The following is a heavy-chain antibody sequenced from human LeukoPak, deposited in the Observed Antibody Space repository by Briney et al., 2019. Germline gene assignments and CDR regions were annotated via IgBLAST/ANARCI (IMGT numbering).Heavy chain of an antibody. CDR1: GFTFSSYA. J-gene: IGHJ3*02. Sequence: GSLRLSCAASGFTFSSYAMSWVRQAPGKGLEWVSGISGSGGSTYYADSVKGRFTISRDNSKNTLYLQMNSLRAEDTAVYYCAREEMATIDAFDIWGQGTMVTVSS. CDR3: AREEMATIDAFDI. D-gene: IGHD5-24*01. CDR2: ISGSGGST. V-gene: IGHV3-23*01.